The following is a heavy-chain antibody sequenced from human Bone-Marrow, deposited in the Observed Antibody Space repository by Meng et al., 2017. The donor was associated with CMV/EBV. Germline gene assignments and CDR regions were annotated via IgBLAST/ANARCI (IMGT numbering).Heavy chain of an antibody. J-gene: IGHJ4*02. CDR2: IDSDGSTT. V-gene: IGHV3-74*01. D-gene: IGHD4-23*01. CDR1: GFTFSSSW. Sequence: GGSLRLSCEASGFTFSSSWMHWVRQVPGKGLVWVSRIDSDGSTTDYADSVKGRFTIFRDNAKNTVYLRMNSLSAEETAVYFWASYVGAGASRSLGHWGPGPLVTGSS. CDR3: ASYVGAGASRSLGH.